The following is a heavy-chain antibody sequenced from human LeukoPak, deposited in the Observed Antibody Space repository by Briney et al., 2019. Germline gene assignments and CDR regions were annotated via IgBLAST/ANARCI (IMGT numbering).Heavy chain of an antibody. CDR1: RFTFRNHR. CDR3: ARRIAAAGRPLDP. J-gene: IGHJ5*02. CDR2: IKQDGSEQ. Sequence: GGSLRLSCVASRFTFRNHRMSWVRQAPGKGLEWVADIKQDGSEQYYLDSVRGRFTISRDNDKNSVYLQLTSLRVEDTAVYYCARRIAAAGRPLDPWGQGTLVTVSS. V-gene: IGHV3-7*01. D-gene: IGHD6-13*01.